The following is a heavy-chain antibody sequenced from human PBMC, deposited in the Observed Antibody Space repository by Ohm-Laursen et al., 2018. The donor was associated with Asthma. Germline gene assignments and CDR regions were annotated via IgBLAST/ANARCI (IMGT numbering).Heavy chain of an antibody. V-gene: IGHV4-34*01. CDR3: ASIYGSGSSDYYYYGMDV. CDR1: GGSISTGDYY. Sequence: GTLSLTWAVSGGSISTGDYYWSWIRQHPGKGLEWIGEINHSGSTNYNPSLKSRVTISVDTSKNQFSLKLSSVTAADTAVYYCASIYGSGSSDYYYYGMDVWGQGTTVTVSS. J-gene: IGHJ6*02. D-gene: IGHD3-10*01. CDR2: INHSGST.